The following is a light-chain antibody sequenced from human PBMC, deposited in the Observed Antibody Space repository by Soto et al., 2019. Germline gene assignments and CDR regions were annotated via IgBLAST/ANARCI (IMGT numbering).Light chain of an antibody. V-gene: IGKV3D-20*01. J-gene: IGKJ1*01. Sequence: EIVLTQSPATLSLSPGERATLSCGASQSVSGSYLAWYQQKPGLAPGLLMYDAFSRATGIPDRFSGSGSGTDFTLTISRLGPEDFAVYYCQHYGTSPRTFGQGTKVDIK. CDR1: QSVSGSY. CDR3: QHYGTSPRT. CDR2: DAF.